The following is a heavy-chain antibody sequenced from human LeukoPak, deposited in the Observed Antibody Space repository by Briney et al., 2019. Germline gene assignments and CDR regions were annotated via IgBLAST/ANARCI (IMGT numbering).Heavy chain of an antibody. V-gene: IGHV3-30*02. Sequence: GGSLRLSCAASGFTFSSYGMHWVRQAPGKGLEWVAFIRYDGSNKYYADSVKGRFTISRDNSKNTLYLQMNSLRAEDTAVYYCAKGIGIVGASFAYWGQGPLVTVSS. J-gene: IGHJ4*02. CDR1: GFTFSSYG. CDR3: AKGIGIVGASFAY. CDR2: IRYDGSNK. D-gene: IGHD1-26*01.